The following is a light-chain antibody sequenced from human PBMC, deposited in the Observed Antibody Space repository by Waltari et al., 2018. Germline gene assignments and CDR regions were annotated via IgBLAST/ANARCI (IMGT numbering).Light chain of an antibody. CDR3: CSYAGSSTVK. J-gene: IGLJ2*01. V-gene: IGLV2-23*01. CDR2: AAS. Sequence: QSALTQPAPVSGSPGQSITISCPGPPSDVGSYTLVSWYQQHPGKAPSLMIAAASNRPSGSSNRFSGSKSGNTASLTISGLQAEDEAAYYCCSYAGSSTVKFGEGTYLTVL. CDR1: PSDVGSYTL.